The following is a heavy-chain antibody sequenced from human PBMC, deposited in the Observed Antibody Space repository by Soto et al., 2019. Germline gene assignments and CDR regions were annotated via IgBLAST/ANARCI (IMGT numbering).Heavy chain of an antibody. J-gene: IGHJ5*02. CDR2: IYYSGST. Sequence: SETLSLTCTVSGGSISSYYWSWIRQPPGKGLEWIGYIYYSGSTNYNPSLKSRVTISVDTSKDQFSLKLSSVTAADTAVYYCARASLNSWYEGFHWFDPWGQGTLVTVSS. CDR3: ARASLNSWYEGFHWFDP. D-gene: IGHD6-13*01. CDR1: GGSISSYY. V-gene: IGHV4-59*01.